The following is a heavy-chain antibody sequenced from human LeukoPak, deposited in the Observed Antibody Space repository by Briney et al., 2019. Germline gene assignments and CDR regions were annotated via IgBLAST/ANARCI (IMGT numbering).Heavy chain of an antibody. D-gene: IGHD3-3*01. Sequence: GGSLRLSCAASGFTFSSYSMNWVRQAPGKGLEWVSYISSSSSTIYYADSVKGRFTISRDNAKNSLYLQMNSLRAEDTAVYYCARTTYDSHYYFYMDVWGKGTTVTVSS. CDR1: GFTFSSYS. CDR3: ARTTYDSHYYFYMDV. V-gene: IGHV3-48*04. CDR2: ISSSSSTI. J-gene: IGHJ6*03.